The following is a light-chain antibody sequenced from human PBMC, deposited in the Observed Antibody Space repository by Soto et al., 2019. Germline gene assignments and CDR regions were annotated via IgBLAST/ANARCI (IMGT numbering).Light chain of an antibody. J-gene: IGKJ2*01. CDR1: QSVSSY. Sequence: EIELTQSPATLSLSPGERATLSCRASQSVSSYVAWYQQKPGQAPRPLIHDVSKRATGIPARFSGSGSGTDFTLTISSLEPEDFAVYYCQQRSNWLYTFGQGTKVDIK. V-gene: IGKV3-11*01. CDR2: DVS. CDR3: QQRSNWLYT.